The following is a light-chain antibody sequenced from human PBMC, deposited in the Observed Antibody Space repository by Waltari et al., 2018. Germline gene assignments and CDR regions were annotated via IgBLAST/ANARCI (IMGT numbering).Light chain of an antibody. CDR3: QQTYDTPLT. CDR2: ATS. V-gene: IGKV1-39*01. Sequence: DIQMTRASSSLSASVGDRVNITCRASRSVSIYLNWYQQKPSKAPNLLSYATSALQTGVPSIFSGSGSGTDFTLTITNLQPEDFGIYYCQQTYDTPLTFGAGTKVQLK. CDR1: RSVSIY. J-gene: IGKJ4*01.